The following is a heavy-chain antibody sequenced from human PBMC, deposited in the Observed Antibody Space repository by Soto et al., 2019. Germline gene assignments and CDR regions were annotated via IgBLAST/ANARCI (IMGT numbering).Heavy chain of an antibody. D-gene: IGHD1-7*01. Sequence: EVQLLESGGVLVQPGGSLRLSCAASGFTFSSYAMNWVRQAPGKGLEWVSTISGSTYYTDSVKGRFTISRDNSKNTLDLQMSSLRAEDTAIYYCAKSLSGTDYGMDVWGQGTTVTVSS. CDR3: AKSLSGTDYGMDV. CDR1: GFTFSSYA. V-gene: IGHV3-23*01. J-gene: IGHJ6*02. CDR2: ISGST.